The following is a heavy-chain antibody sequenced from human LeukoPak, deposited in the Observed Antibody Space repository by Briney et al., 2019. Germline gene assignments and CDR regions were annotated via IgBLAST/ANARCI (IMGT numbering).Heavy chain of an antibody. CDR2: IWYDGRNK. D-gene: IGHD2-21*02. V-gene: IGHV3-33*01. CDR3: VATKAYCGGDCHFDY. J-gene: IGHJ4*01. CDR1: GFIFNTYG. Sequence: PGSSLRLSCAASGFIFNTYGMHWVRQAPGKGLEWVAVIWYDGRNKYYEDSVKGRFTISRDNSKNMLYLQMNSLRAEDTAVYYCVATKAYCGGDCHFDYWGQGTLVTVSS.